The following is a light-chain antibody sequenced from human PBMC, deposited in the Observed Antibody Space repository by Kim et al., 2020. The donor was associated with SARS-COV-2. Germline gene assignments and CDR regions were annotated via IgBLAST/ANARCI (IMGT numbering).Light chain of an antibody. CDR1: SGHTNYG. V-gene: IGLV4-69*01. J-gene: IGLJ2*01. CDR3: QTWVTGIRI. CDR2: LNSDGSH. Sequence: ASVKLTCTLSSGHTNYGIAWHQQQPGKGPRYLVKLNSDGSHSRGDGIPDRFSGSRSGAEYSLTISSLQSEDEADYYCQTWVTGIRIFGGGTQLTVL.